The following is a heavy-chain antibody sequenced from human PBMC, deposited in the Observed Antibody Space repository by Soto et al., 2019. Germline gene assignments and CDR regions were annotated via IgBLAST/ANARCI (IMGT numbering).Heavy chain of an antibody. Sequence: SETLSLTCTVSGASITSYYWSWIRQPPGKGLEWIGYLYYSGSTNYNPSLKSRVVISVDTSENQFSLRLSSVTAADTAVYYCAGTYYYNSGVLYWGQGTLVTVSS. V-gene: IGHV4-59*01. D-gene: IGHD3-10*01. CDR2: LYYSGST. CDR3: AGTYYYNSGVLY. J-gene: IGHJ4*02. CDR1: GASITSYY.